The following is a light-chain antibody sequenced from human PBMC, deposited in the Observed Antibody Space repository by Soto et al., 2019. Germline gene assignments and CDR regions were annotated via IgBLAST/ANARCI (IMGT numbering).Light chain of an antibody. CDR1: SSDVGGYNF. CDR3: SSYINSSTLV. Sequence: QSVLTQPASVSGSPGQSITISCTGTSSDVGGYNFVSWYQQHPGKAPKLMIYEDSIRPSGVSNRFSGSKSGNTASLTISGLQADDEADYYCSSYINSSTLVFGGGTKLTVL. CDR2: EDS. V-gene: IGLV2-14*01. J-gene: IGLJ3*02.